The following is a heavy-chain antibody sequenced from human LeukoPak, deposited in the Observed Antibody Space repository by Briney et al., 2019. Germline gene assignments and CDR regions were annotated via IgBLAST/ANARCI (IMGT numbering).Heavy chain of an antibody. CDR1: GYTFTSYG. CDR2: INSYNGNT. D-gene: IGHD5-18*01. V-gene: IGHV1-18*01. Sequence: ASVKVSCKASGYTFTSYGISWVRQAPGQGLEWMGWINSYNGNTNYAQKLQGRVTMTTDTSTSTAYMEVRSLRSDDTAVFYCARDRPTAMESSFYFYGMDVWGQGTTVTVSS. J-gene: IGHJ6*02. CDR3: ARDRPTAMESSFYFYGMDV.